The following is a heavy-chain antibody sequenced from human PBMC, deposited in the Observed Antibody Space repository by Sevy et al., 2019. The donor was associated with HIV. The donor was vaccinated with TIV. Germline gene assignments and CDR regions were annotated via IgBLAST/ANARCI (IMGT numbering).Heavy chain of an antibody. V-gene: IGHV3-23*01. Sequence: LSLTCAASGFTFSSYAMSWVRQAPGKGLEWVSAISGSGGSTYYADSVKGRFTISRDNSKNTLYLQMNSLRAEDTAVYYCAKDGFKPSVGDENYYYYYMDVWGRGTTVTVSS. CDR1: GFTFSSYA. J-gene: IGHJ6*03. CDR3: AKDGFKPSVGDENYYYYYMDV. CDR2: ISGSGGST. D-gene: IGHD3-16*01.